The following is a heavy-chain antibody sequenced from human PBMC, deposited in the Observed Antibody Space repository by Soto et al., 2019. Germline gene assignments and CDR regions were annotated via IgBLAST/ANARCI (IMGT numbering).Heavy chain of an antibody. D-gene: IGHD2-15*01. Sequence: GGSLRLSCAASGFTFSSYAMHWVRQAPGKGLEWVAVISYDGSNKYYADSVKGRFTISRDNSKNTLYLQMNSLRAEDTAVYYCARGAIGYCSGGSCYFSWGQGTLVTVSS. CDR1: GFTFSSYA. J-gene: IGHJ4*02. V-gene: IGHV3-30-3*01. CDR3: ARGAIGYCSGGSCYFS. CDR2: ISYDGSNK.